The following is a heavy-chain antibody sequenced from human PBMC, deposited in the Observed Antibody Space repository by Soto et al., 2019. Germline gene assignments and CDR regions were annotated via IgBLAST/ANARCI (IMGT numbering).Heavy chain of an antibody. V-gene: IGHV4-34*01. Sequence: QVQLQQWGAGPLRPLETLSLTCGVSGGSFSGYYWPWIHQSPGKGLEWIGEINDRGSINYNPYVKSRVSISVDTSKNHYSLNLRSVTAADTAVYYCARESHDILTGPPWVWYFDLWGRGTLVTVSS. CDR3: ARESHDILTGPPWVWYFDL. CDR2: INDRGSI. D-gene: IGHD3-9*01. J-gene: IGHJ2*01. CDR1: GGSFSGYY.